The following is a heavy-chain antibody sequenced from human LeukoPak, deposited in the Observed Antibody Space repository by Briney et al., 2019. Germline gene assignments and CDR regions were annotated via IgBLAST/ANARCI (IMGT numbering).Heavy chain of an antibody. Sequence: GGSLRLSCAASGFTFSSYSMNWVRQAPGKGLEWVSSISSSSSYIYYADSVKGRFTISRDNAKNSLYLQMNSLRAEDTAVYYCARDHYYDSSGYPTPFDYWGQGTLVTVSS. CDR3: ARDHYYDSSGYPTPFDY. CDR2: ISSSSSYI. J-gene: IGHJ4*02. CDR1: GFTFSSYS. V-gene: IGHV3-21*01. D-gene: IGHD3-22*01.